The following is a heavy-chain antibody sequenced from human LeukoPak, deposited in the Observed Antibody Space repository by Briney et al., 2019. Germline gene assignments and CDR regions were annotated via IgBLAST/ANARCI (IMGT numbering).Heavy chain of an antibody. CDR1: GFTFSTTT. Sequence: GGSLRLSCTASGFTFSTTTMHWVRKALGKGLNGVSVFSGTSVTPYYADSVKGRFTISRDNPKTTLYLQMTGLRIEDSAVYYCAKYSNRRSRAYGMDVWGQGTTVTVSS. V-gene: IGHV3-23*01. D-gene: IGHD2-21*01. CDR2: FSGTSVTP. CDR3: AKYSNRRSRAYGMDV. J-gene: IGHJ6*02.